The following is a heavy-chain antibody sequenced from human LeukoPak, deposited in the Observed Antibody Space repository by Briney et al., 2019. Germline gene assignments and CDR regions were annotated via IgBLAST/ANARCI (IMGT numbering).Heavy chain of an antibody. V-gene: IGHV4-4*07. J-gene: IGHJ4*02. CDR3: ARVGGYCSSTSCYVYFDY. D-gene: IGHD2-2*01. CDR1: GGSISSYY. CDR2: IYTSGST. Sequence: PSETLSLTCTVSGGSISSYYWSWIRQPAGKGLEWIGRIYTSGSTNYNPSLKSRVTMSVDTSKNQFSLKLSSVTAADTAVYYCARVGGYCSSTSCYVYFDYWGQGTLVIVSS.